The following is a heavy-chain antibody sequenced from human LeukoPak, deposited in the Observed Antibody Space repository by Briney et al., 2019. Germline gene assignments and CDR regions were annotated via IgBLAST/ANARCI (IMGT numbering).Heavy chain of an antibody. J-gene: IGHJ4*02. CDR3: ARDRVFVDTAIVSPIQYFDY. CDR2: ISAYNGNT. V-gene: IGHV1-18*01. Sequence: ASGKVSCKTSGYTFASYGISWVRQAPGQGLEWMGWISAYNGNTNYAQKFQVRVTMTTGTSTSTAYMELRSLRSDDTAVYYCARDRVFVDTAIVSPIQYFDYWGQGTLVTVSS. D-gene: IGHD5-18*01. CDR1: GYTFASYG.